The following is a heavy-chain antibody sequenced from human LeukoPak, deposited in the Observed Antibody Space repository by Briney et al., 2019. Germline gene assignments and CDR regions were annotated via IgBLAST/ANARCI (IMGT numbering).Heavy chain of an antibody. Sequence: GGSLRLSCAASGFTFSSYAMHWARQAPGKGLEWVAVISYDGSNKYYADSVKGRFTISRDNSKNTLYLQMNSLRAEDTAVYYCARDRGRYCSSTSCYTTGIYYYYGMDVWGQGTTVTVSS. CDR3: ARDRGRYCSSTSCYTTGIYYYYGMDV. D-gene: IGHD2-2*02. CDR2: ISYDGSNK. V-gene: IGHV3-30-3*01. CDR1: GFTFSSYA. J-gene: IGHJ6*02.